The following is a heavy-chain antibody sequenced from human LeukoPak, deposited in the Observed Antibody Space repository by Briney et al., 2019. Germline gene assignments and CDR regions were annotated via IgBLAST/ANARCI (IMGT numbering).Heavy chain of an antibody. CDR2: ISTSGST. D-gene: IGHD5-18*01. V-gene: IGHV4-4*09. J-gene: IGHJ6*03. CDR3: TRLRGSEQLWSEGYYYYYMDV. CDR1: GGSISPYF. Sequence: SETLSLTCTVSGGSISPYFWTWIRQPPGKGLEWIGYISTSGSTNYNPSLKSRVTISVDTSKIQFSLKLSSVTAADTAVYYCTRLRGSEQLWSEGYYYYYMDVWGKGTTVTVSS.